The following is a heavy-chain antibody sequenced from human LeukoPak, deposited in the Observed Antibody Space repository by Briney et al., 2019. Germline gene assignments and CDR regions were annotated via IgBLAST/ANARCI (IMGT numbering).Heavy chain of an antibody. CDR1: GFXFSSYG. CDR3: ARDGDGYNRGYFDY. J-gene: IGHJ4*02. D-gene: IGHD5-24*01. Sequence: PGRSLRLSCAASGFXFSSYGMHWVRQAPGKGLEWVAVIWYDGSNKYYADSVKGRFTISRDNSKNTLYLQMNSLRAEDTAVYYCARDGDGYNRGYFDYWGQGTLVTVSS. V-gene: IGHV3-33*01. CDR2: IWYDGSNK.